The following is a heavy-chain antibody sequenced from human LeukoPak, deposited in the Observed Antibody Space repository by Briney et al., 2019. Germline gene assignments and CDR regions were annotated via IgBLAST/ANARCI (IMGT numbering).Heavy chain of an antibody. Sequence: SETLSLTCSVSGGSITTSRYYWGWIRQSPGKGLEWIGSVYYFGNAYYRPSLMSRATISIDTSKKRISLKLTSVTAADTAVYYCARGAYCSGATCYRSYDYYYMDVWGRGTTVTVAS. J-gene: IGHJ6*03. CDR3: ARGAYCSGATCYRSYDYYYMDV. CDR1: GGSITTSRYY. V-gene: IGHV4-39*01. D-gene: IGHD2-15*01. CDR2: VYYFGNA.